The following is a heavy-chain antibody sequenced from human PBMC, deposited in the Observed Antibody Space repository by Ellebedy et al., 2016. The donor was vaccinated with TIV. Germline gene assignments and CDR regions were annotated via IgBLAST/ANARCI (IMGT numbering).Heavy chain of an antibody. J-gene: IGHJ6*02. V-gene: IGHV3-23*01. D-gene: IGHD3-10*01. CDR1: GFTFTACS. CDR3: VKGRSGLQYYGIDV. CDR2: ISPNGVDT. Sequence: GGSLRLXCAASGFTFTACSMAWVRQAPGKGLEWVSSISPNGVDTYYADSVKGRFTISRDNSKNTLYLQMNSLRAEDTALYYCVKGRSGLQYYGIDVWGQGTTVTVSS.